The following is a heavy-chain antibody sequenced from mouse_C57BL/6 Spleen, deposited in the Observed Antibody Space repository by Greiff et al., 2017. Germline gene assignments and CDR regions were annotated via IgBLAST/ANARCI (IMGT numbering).Heavy chain of an antibody. CDR1: GYTFTSYW. D-gene: IGHD2-3*01. Sequence: QVQLQQPGTELVKPGASVKLSCKASGYTFTSYWMHWVKQRPGQGLEWIGNINPSNGGTNYNEKFKSKATLTVDKSSSTAYMQLSSLTAEDSAVYYCARDGGYYPYAMDYWGQGTSGTGAS. V-gene: IGHV1-53*01. CDR3: ARDGGYYPYAMDY. J-gene: IGHJ4*01. CDR2: INPSNGGT.